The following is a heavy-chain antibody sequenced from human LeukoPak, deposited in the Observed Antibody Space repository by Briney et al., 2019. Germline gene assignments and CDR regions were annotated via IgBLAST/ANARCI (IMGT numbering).Heavy chain of an antibody. J-gene: IGHJ3*02. Sequence: PGGSLRLSCAASGFTFSSYGMHWVRQAPGKGLEWVAVIWYDGSNKYYADSVKGRFTISGDNSKNTLYLQMNSLRAEDTAVYYCARTTYYYDSSGYWHAFDIWGQGTMVTVSS. CDR1: GFTFSSYG. V-gene: IGHV3-33*01. CDR3: ARTTYYYDSSGYWHAFDI. D-gene: IGHD3-22*01. CDR2: IWYDGSNK.